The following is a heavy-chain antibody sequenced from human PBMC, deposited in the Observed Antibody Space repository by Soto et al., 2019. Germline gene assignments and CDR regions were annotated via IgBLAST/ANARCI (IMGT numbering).Heavy chain of an antibody. CDR2: ISYDGSNK. J-gene: IGHJ5*02. CDR3: ARVAARSNPFDP. Sequence: QVQLVESGGGVVQPGRSLRLSCAASGFTFSSYAMHWVRQALGKGLEWVAVISYDGSNKYYADSVKGRFTISRDNSKNTLYLQMNSLRAEDTAVYYCARVAARSNPFDPWGQGTLVTVSS. CDR1: GFTFSSYA. V-gene: IGHV3-30-3*01. D-gene: IGHD6-6*01.